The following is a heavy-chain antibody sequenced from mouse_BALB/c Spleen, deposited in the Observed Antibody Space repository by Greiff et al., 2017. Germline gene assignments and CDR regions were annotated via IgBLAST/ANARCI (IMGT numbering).Heavy chain of an antibody. J-gene: IGHJ2*01. Sequence: EVQLQESGPGLVKPSPSLSLTCSVTGYSITSGYSWDWIRQFPGNQLEWMGYISYDGSNNYNPSLKNRISITRDTSKNQFFLKFNSVTTEDTATYYGARGPAYFDYWGQGTTLTVSS. CDR2: ISYDGSN. CDR3: ARGPAYFDY. V-gene: IGHV3-6*02. CDR1: GYSITSGYS.